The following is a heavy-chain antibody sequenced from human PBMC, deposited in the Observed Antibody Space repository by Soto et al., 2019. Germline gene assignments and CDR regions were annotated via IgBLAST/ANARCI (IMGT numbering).Heavy chain of an antibody. CDR3: ARVQRSHSGSYYESDY. V-gene: IGHV3-30-3*01. D-gene: IGHD1-26*01. CDR2: ISYDGSNK. J-gene: IGHJ4*02. Sequence: GGSLSLSCAASGFTFSSYAMHWVRQAPGKGLEWVAVISYDGSNKYYADSVKGRFTISRDNSKNTLYLQMNSLRAEDTAVYYCARVQRSHSGSYYESDYWGQGTLVTVSS. CDR1: GFTFSSYA.